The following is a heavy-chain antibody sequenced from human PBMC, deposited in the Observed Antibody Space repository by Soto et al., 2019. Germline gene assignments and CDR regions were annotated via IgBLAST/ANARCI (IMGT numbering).Heavy chain of an antibody. J-gene: IGHJ6*02. CDR2: ISSSSSTI. V-gene: IGHV3-48*01. Sequence: GGSLRLSCAASGFTLSSYSMNWVRQAPGKGLEWVSYISSSSSTIYYADSVKGRFTISRDNAKNSLYLQMNGLRAEDTAEYNSAWVDYLRIPDYGMDVWGQGTTVTVSS. CDR1: GFTLSSYS. CDR3: AWVDYLRIPDYGMDV. D-gene: IGHD4-17*01.